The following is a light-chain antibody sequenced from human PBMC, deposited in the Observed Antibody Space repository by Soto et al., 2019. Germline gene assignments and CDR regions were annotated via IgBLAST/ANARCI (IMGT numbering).Light chain of an antibody. Sequence: IQMTQSPSSLSASVGDSVTVTCRASQSINIYLNWYQQKPGKAPTLLIYGASSLQSGVPSRFTGGGSRTDFTLTISSLQPEDFATYYCQQSYRSPYTFCQGTKREIK. CDR2: GAS. CDR3: QQSYRSPYT. V-gene: IGKV1-39*01. J-gene: IGKJ2*01. CDR1: QSINIY.